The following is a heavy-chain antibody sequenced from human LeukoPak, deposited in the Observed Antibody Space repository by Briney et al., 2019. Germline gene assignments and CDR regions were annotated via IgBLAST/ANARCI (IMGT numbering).Heavy chain of an antibody. J-gene: IGHJ4*02. CDR1: GFTFSSYE. V-gene: IGHV3-48*03. Sequence: GGSLRLSCVASGFTFSSYEMNWVRQAPGKGLEWVSYISSSGRTIYYADSVKGRFTISRDDAKNSLYLQMSSLRVEDTAVYYCAISPNYFDYWGQGTLVTVSS. CDR2: ISSSGRTI. CDR3: AISPNYFDY.